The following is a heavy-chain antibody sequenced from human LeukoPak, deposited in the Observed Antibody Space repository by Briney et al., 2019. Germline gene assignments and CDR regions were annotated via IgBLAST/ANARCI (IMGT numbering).Heavy chain of an antibody. CDR3: ARAMGYYGSGDAFDI. Sequence: GSLRLSCAASGFTFSSYAMHWVRQAPGKGLEWVAVISYDGSNKYYADSAKGRFTISRDNSKNTLYLQMNSLRAEDTAVYYCARAMGYYGSGDAFDIWGQGTMVTVSS. CDR2: ISYDGSNK. V-gene: IGHV3-30*04. CDR1: GFTFSSYA. D-gene: IGHD3-10*01. J-gene: IGHJ3*02.